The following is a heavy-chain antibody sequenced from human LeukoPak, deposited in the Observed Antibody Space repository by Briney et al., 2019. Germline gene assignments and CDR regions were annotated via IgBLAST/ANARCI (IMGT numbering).Heavy chain of an antibody. CDR3: ARIYCGGDCRGYYYHYYMDV. CDR1: GGSINSGSYY. CDR2: ICTLGCP. J-gene: IGHJ6*03. Sequence: TLSLTCTVSGGSINSGSYYWSWIRQPAGKGLEWVGRICTLGCPKYNPSLKSRVTISVDTSKNQSSLKMSSVPAADTAVYYCARIYCGGDCRGYYYHYYMDVWGKGTTVTISS. D-gene: IGHD2-21*02. V-gene: IGHV4-61*02.